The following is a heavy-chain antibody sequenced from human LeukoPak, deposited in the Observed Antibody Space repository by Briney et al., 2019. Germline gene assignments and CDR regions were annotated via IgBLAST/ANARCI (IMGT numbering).Heavy chain of an antibody. V-gene: IGHV4-39*07. J-gene: IGHJ4*02. Sequence: PSETLSLTCTVSGGSINSSYYYWGWIRQPPGKGLEWIGSIYYSGSTYYNPSLKSRVTMSVDTSKNQFSLKLSSVTAAGTAVYYCARVAGFGELSMFDYWGQGTLVTVSS. D-gene: IGHD3-10*01. CDR1: GGSINSSYYY. CDR3: ARVAGFGELSMFDY. CDR2: IYYSGST.